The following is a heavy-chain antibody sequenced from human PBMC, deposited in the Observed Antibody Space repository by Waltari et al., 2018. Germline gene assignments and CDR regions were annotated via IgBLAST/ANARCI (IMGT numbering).Heavy chain of an antibody. J-gene: IGHJ1*01. V-gene: IGHV4-34*01. CDR3: ARVRLRYCSSTSCPPARGEYFQH. D-gene: IGHD2-2*01. CDR1: GGSFSGYY. Sequence: QVQLQQWGAGLLKPSETLSLTFAVYGGSFSGYYWSWIRQPPGKGLEWIGEINHSGSTNYTPSLKSRVTLSVATSKNQFSLKLSSVTAADTAVYYCARVRLRYCSSTSCPPARGEYFQHWGQGTLVTVSS. CDR2: INHSGST.